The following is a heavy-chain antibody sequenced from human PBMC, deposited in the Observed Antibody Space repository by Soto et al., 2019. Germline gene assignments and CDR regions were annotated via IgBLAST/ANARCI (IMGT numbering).Heavy chain of an antibody. J-gene: IGHJ4*02. D-gene: IGHD5-12*01. CDR3: ARIFGGYGIFDY. Sequence: GGSLRLSCAASGFTFSSYSMNWVRQAPGKGLEWVSSISSSSSYIYYADSVKGRFTISRDNAKNSLYLQMNSLRAEDTAVYYCARIFGGYGIFDYWGQGTLVTVSS. CDR1: GFTFSSYS. V-gene: IGHV3-21*01. CDR2: ISSSSSYI.